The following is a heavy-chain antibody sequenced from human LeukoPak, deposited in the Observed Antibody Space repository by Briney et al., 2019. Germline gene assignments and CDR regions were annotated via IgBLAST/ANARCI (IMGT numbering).Heavy chain of an antibody. CDR1: GFTFSSYG. D-gene: IGHD6-25*01. J-gene: IGHJ4*02. CDR3: ARDQAATATYFDY. V-gene: IGHV3-33*01. CDR2: IWYDGSNK. Sequence: GGSLRLSCAASGFTFSSYGMHWVRQAPGKGLEWVAVIWYDGSNKYYADSVKGRFTISRDNSKNTLHLQMNSLRAEDTAVYYCARDQAATATYFDYWGQGTLVTVSS.